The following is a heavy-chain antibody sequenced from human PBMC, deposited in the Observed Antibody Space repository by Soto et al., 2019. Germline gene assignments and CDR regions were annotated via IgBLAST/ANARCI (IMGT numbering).Heavy chain of an antibody. V-gene: IGHV5-51*01. CDR1: GYSFTSDW. J-gene: IGHJ4*02. D-gene: IGHD6-19*01. CDR2: MYPGNSDT. CDR3: ARLNRAYSSDWSGY. Sequence: GESLKISCRGSGYSFTSDWIGWVRQMPGKGLEWVAMMYPGNSDTRYSPSFQGQVTISADKSIGTAYLQWSSLKASDTAIYYCARLNRAYSSDWSGYWGQGTLVTVSS.